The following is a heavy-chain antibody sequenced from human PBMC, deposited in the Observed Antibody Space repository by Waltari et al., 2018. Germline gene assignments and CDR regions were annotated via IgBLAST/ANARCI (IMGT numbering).Heavy chain of an antibody. V-gene: IGHV3-15*01. CDR3: ARVHGDTFGPLGY. Sequence: EVQLVESGGGLVKPGGSLRLSCAASGFTFSNAWMSWVRQAPGKGLEWVGRIKSKTDGGTTDYAAPVKGRFTISRDDSKNTLYLQMNSLKTEDTAVYYCARVHGDTFGPLGYWGQGTLVTVSS. J-gene: IGHJ4*02. CDR1: GFTFSNAW. D-gene: IGHD4-17*01. CDR2: IKSKTDGGTT.